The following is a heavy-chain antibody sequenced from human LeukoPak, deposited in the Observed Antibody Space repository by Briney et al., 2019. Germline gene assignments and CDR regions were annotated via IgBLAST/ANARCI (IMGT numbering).Heavy chain of an antibody. V-gene: IGHV3-30*04. D-gene: IGHD2-21*01. CDR1: GFTFSSYA. J-gene: IGHJ4*02. CDR2: ISYDGSNK. CDR3: ARGRGGLCGY. Sequence: GGSLRLSCAASGFTFSSYAMHWVRQAPGKGLEWVAVISYDGSNKYYADSVKGRFTISRDNSKNTLYLQMNSLRAEDTAVYYCARGRGGLCGYWGQGTLVTVSS.